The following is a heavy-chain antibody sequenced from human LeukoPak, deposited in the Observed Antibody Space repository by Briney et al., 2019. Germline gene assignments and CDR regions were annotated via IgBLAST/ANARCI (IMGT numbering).Heavy chain of an antibody. Sequence: GGSLRLSCSASGFTFSTYWMTWVRQAPGKGLEWVANINQDGSEKHYVDSVKGRFTISRDNARSSLYLQMNSLRADDTAVYYCARDYGDSIWGQGTLVTVSS. D-gene: IGHD4-17*01. CDR1: GFTFSTYW. V-gene: IGHV3-7*01. CDR2: INQDGSEK. CDR3: ARDYGDSI. J-gene: IGHJ4*02.